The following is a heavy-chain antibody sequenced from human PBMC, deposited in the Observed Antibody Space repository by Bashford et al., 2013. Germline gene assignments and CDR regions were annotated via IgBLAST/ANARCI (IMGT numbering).Heavy chain of an antibody. CDR1: GFTFGDSA. CDR2: IRSNINDYAT. Sequence: GGSLRLSCVASGFTFGDSAIHWVRQASGKGLEWLGRIRSNINDYATSYGASVQGRFTISRDDPQNTAYLQMNSLKTEDTATYYCTRNGAGXYYDHSGYSYYYGLDVVGPVGPRSNRLL. D-gene: IGHD3-22*01. CDR3: TRNGAGXYYDHSGYSYYYGLDV. J-gene: IGHJ6*01. V-gene: IGHV3-73*01.